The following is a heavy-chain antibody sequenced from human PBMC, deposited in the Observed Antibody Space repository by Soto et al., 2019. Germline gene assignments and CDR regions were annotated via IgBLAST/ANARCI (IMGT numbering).Heavy chain of an antibody. J-gene: IGHJ6*02. Sequence: QRLSCAASGFTFSSYGMHWIRQAPGQGLEWVAVISYDGSNKYYADSVKGRFTISRDNSKNTLYLQMNSLRAEDTAVYYCAKSVSSTYYYYYGMDVWGQGTTVTVSS. CDR1: GFTFSSYG. D-gene: IGHD1-26*01. V-gene: IGHV3-30*18. CDR3: AKSVSSTYYYYYGMDV. CDR2: ISYDGSNK.